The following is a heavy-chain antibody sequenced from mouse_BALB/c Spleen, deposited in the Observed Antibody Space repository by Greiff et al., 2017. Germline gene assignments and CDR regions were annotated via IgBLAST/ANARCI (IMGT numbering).Heavy chain of an antibody. Sequence: EVKLVESGPSLVKPSQTLSLTCSVTGDSITSGYWNWIRKFPGNKLEYMGYISYSGSTYYNPSLKSRISITRDTSKNQYYLQLNSVTTEDTATYYCARSGTTVVAHYFDYWGQGTTLTVSS. CDR1: GDSITSGY. J-gene: IGHJ2*01. V-gene: IGHV3-8*02. CDR2: ISYSGST. D-gene: IGHD1-1*01. CDR3: ARSGTTVVAHYFDY.